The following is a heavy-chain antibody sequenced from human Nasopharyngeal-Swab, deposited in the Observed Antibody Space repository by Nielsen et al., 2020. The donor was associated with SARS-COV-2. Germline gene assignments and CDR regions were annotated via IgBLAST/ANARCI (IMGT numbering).Heavy chain of an antibody. CDR1: GFTFSSYW. CDR3: ARVMFGESHPYFDY. Sequence: GASLEISWAACGFTFSSYWMHWVRQAPGKGLVWVSRINSDGSSTSYADSVKGRFTISRDNAKNTLYLQMNSLRAEDTAVYYCARVMFGESHPYFDYWGQGTLVTVSS. V-gene: IGHV3-74*01. J-gene: IGHJ4*02. D-gene: IGHD3-10*02. CDR2: INSDGSST.